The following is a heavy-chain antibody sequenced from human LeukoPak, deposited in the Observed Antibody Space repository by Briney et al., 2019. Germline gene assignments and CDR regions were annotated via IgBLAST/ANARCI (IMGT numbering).Heavy chain of an antibody. J-gene: IGHJ4*02. CDR1: GFTFSSYS. CDR2: ISSSSSYI. Sequence: GGSLRLSCAASGFTFSSYSMNWVRQAPGKGLEWVSSISSSSSYIYYADSVKGRFTISRDNSKNTLYLQMNSLRAEDTAVYYCAREVGSYYRYFDNWGQGTLVTVSS. V-gene: IGHV3-21*04. D-gene: IGHD1-26*01. CDR3: AREVGSYYRYFDN.